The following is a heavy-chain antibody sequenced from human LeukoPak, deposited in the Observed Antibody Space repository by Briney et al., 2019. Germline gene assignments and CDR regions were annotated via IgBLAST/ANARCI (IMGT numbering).Heavy chain of an antibody. D-gene: IGHD2-2*01. CDR1: GYTFTGYY. J-gene: IGHJ6*02. CDR3: ARGHCSSTSCYANGYYYGMDV. V-gene: IGHV1-2*02. CDR2: INPNNGGT. Sequence: GASVKVSCKASGYTFTGYYMHWVRQAPGQGLEWMGWINPNNGGTNYAQKFQGRVTMTRDTSISTAYMELSRLRSDDTAVYYCARGHCSSTSCYANGYYYGMDVWGQGTTVTVSS.